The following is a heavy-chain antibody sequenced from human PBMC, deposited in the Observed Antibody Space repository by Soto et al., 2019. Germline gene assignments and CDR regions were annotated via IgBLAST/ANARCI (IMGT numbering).Heavy chain of an antibody. D-gene: IGHD2-15*01. CDR1: GGSFSGYY. Sequence: PSETLSLTCAVSGGSFSGYYWSWIRQPPGKGLEWIWEINHSGSTNYNPSLKSRVTISVDTSKNQFSLKLSSVTAADTAVYYCARQGSYCSGGSCEIYYYYYYMDVWGKGTTVTVS. CDR2: INHSGST. J-gene: IGHJ6*03. CDR3: ARQGSYCSGGSCEIYYYYYYMDV. V-gene: IGHV4-34*01.